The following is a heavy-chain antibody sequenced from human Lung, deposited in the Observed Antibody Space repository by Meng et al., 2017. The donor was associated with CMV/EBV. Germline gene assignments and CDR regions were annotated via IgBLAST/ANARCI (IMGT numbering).Heavy chain of an antibody. CDR3: ARPGAAAETEGFDL. CDR2: IYYSGST. V-gene: IGHV4-31*03. J-gene: IGHJ2*01. D-gene: IGHD6-13*01. Sequence: SXTXSLXCTVSGGSISSGGYYWSWIRQHPGKGLEWIGYIYYSGSTYYNPSLKSRVTISVDTSKNQFSLKLSSVTAADTAVYYCARPGAAAETEGFDLWGRGTXVTVSS. CDR1: GGSISSGGYY.